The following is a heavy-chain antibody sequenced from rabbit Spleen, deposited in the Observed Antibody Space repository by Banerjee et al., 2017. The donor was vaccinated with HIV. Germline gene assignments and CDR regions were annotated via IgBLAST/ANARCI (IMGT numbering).Heavy chain of an antibody. Sequence: QQQLKETGGGLVQPGGSLTLSCKASGFSLSSNEFNWVRQAPGKGLEYIGWISTFGSAYYANWVNGRFTISSDNAQNTLYLQLNSLTAADTATYFCARGTYTDTTAYGNNLWGQGTLVT. V-gene: IGHV1S29*01. J-gene: IGHJ4*01. CDR2: ISTFGSA. CDR3: ARGTYTDTTAYGNNL. CDR1: GFSLSSNE. D-gene: IGHD3-1*01.